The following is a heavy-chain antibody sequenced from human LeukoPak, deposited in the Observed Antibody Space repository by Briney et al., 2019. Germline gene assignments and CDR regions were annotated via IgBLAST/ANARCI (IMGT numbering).Heavy chain of an antibody. CDR1: GFTFTNYW. V-gene: IGHV3-7*02. D-gene: IGHD2-15*01. Sequence: GGSLRLSCAASGFTFTNYWMSWVRQAPGEGLEWVANIKEDGSEKYYVDSVKGRFTISRDNAKNSLYLQMNSLRAEDTAVYYCTRSLDYWGQGTLVTVSS. CDR2: IKEDGSEK. CDR3: TRSLDY. J-gene: IGHJ4*02.